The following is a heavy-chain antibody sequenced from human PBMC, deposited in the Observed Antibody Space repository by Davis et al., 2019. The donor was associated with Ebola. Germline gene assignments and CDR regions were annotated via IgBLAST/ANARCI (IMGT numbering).Heavy chain of an antibody. Sequence: ESLKISCAASGFTFSSYAMHWVRQPPGKGLGWIGSIYYSGSTNYNPSLKSRVTISVDTSKNQFSLKLSSVTAADTAVYYCARRDGSSGWYNYYGMDVWGQGTTVTVSS. CDR1: GFTFSSYA. J-gene: IGHJ6*02. V-gene: IGHV4-59*01. CDR2: IYYSGST. CDR3: ARRDGSSGWYNYYGMDV. D-gene: IGHD6-19*01.